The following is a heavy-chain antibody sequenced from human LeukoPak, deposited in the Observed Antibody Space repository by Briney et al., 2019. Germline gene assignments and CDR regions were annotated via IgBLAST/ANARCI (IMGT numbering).Heavy chain of an antibody. V-gene: IGHV1-69*13. CDR3: TTRACHAGGCSSSFYYYYGLHF. CDR2: IIPIFGTA. J-gene: IGHJ6*02. D-gene: IGHD3-16*01. CDR1: GNSISNYA. Sequence: SVKVSCKASGNSISNYAVSWVRQAPGQGFEWMGGIIPIFGTADYAQKFQGRVTITADQSTSTTYMALSSLKSEDTATYYCTTRACHAGGCSSSFYYYYGLHFWGQGTTASV.